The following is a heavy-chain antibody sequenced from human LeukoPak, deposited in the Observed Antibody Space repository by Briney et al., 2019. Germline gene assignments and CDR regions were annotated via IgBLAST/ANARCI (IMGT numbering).Heavy chain of an antibody. CDR1: GYRFTSYW. J-gene: IGHJ4*02. V-gene: IGHV5-51*01. Sequence: GESLKISCKGSGYRFTSYWIGWVRQMPGKGLEWMAIIYPGDSDTRYSPSFQGQVTISADKSISTAYLQWGSLKASDTAMYYCARGSRDWNDENFDYWGQGTLVTVSS. CDR3: ARGSRDWNDENFDY. CDR2: IYPGDSDT. D-gene: IGHD1-1*01.